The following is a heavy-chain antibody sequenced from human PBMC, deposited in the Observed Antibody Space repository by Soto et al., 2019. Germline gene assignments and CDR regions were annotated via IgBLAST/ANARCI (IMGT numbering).Heavy chain of an antibody. V-gene: IGHV3-33*01. CDR2: IWYDGSNK. CDR1: GFTFSSYG. D-gene: IGHD3-22*01. Sequence: GGSLRLSCAASGFTFSSYGMHWVRQAPGKGLEWVAVIWYDGSNKYYADSVKGRFTISRDNSKNTLYLQMNSLRAEDTAVYYCARDGASYDSSGYSFGYWGQGTLVTVSS. CDR3: ARDGASYDSSGYSFGY. J-gene: IGHJ4*02.